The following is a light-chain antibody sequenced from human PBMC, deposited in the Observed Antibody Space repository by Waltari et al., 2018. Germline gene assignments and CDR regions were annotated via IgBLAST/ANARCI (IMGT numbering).Light chain of an antibody. J-gene: IGKJ4*01. Sequence: DIQMTQSPSSLSASVGDRVTITCRASQSISSYLNWYQQKPGKAPKHLIYAASSLQSGVPSRFSGSGSGTYFTLTISSLQPEDFATYYCQQSYSTPLTFGGGTKVEIK. CDR2: AAS. CDR1: QSISSY. CDR3: QQSYSTPLT. V-gene: IGKV1-39*01.